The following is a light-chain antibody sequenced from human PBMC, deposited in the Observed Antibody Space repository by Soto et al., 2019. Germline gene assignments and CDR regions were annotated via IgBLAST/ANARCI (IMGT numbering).Light chain of an antibody. Sequence: IVLTQSPATLSLSPGERATLSCRARQSISSHLAWYQQKPGQAPRLLMYDVSNRATDIPARFSGSGSGTDFTLTISSLEPEDFAVYYCQQRRNWPLTFGGGTKVEIK. CDR2: DVS. CDR1: QSISSH. CDR3: QQRRNWPLT. J-gene: IGKJ4*01. V-gene: IGKV3-11*01.